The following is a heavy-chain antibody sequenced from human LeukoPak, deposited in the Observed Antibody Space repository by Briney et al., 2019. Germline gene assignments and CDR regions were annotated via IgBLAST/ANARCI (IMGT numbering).Heavy chain of an antibody. CDR1: GFTVSSNY. J-gene: IGHJ6*02. CDR3: VRDADYYDSSGYYFLPRSYYYGMDV. D-gene: IGHD3-22*01. Sequence: GGSLRLSCAASGFTVSSNYMSWVRQAPGKGLEWVSVIYSGGSTYYADSVKGRFTISRDNSKNTLYLQMNSLRAEDTAVYYCVRDADYYDSSGYYFLPRSYYYGMDVWGQGTTVTVSS. CDR2: IYSGGST. V-gene: IGHV3-53*01.